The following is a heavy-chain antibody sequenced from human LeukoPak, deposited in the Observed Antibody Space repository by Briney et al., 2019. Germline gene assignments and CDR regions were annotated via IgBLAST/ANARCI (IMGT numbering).Heavy chain of an antibody. V-gene: IGHV1-69*02. CDR1: GGTFSSYT. CDR2: IIPILGIA. Sequence: ASVKVSCKASGGTFSSYTISWVRQAPGQGLEWMGRIIPILGIANYAQKFQGRVTITADKSTSTAYMELSSLRSEDTAVYYCATGLLWFGDDYWGQGTLVTVSS. J-gene: IGHJ4*02. D-gene: IGHD3-10*01. CDR3: ATGLLWFGDDY.